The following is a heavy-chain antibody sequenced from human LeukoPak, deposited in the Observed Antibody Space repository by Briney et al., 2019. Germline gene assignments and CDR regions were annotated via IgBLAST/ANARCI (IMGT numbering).Heavy chain of an antibody. CDR1: GFTFSSYA. V-gene: IGHV3-53*04. CDR3: ARSPDINRFDP. J-gene: IGHJ5*02. Sequence: PGGSLRLSCAASGFTFSSYAMSWVRQAPGKGLEWVSVIYSGGSTYYADSVKGRFTISRHNSKNTLYLQMNSLRAEDTAVYYCARSPDINRFDPWGQGTLVTVSS. D-gene: IGHD3-9*01. CDR2: IYSGGST.